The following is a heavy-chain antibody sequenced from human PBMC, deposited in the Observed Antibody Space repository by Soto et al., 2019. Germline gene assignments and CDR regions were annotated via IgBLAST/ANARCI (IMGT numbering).Heavy chain of an antibody. CDR1: GYSFTSLD. Sequence: ASVKVSCKASGYSFTSLDINWVRQTAGQGLEWMGWMQPSTGRTGYAQKFQGRVTMTRDTSINTAYMELTTLTSDDTAFYYCARGVSAGVDYWRQGTLVTVSS. CDR2: MQPSTGRT. V-gene: IGHV1-8*01. D-gene: IGHD1-26*01. J-gene: IGHJ4*02. CDR3: ARGVSAGVDY.